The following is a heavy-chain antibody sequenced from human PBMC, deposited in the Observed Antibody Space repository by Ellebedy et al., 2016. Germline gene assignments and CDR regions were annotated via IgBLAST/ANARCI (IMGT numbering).Heavy chain of an antibody. D-gene: IGHD6-19*01. CDR1: GFTFSSYA. J-gene: IGHJ4*02. Sequence: GGSLRLSCAASGFTFSSYAMSWVRQAPGKGLEWVAVIWYDGSNKYYADSVKGRFTISRDNSKNTLYLQMNSLRAEDTAVYYCARGIAVAGIGESYFDYWGQGTLVTVSS. CDR2: IWYDGSNK. V-gene: IGHV3-33*08. CDR3: ARGIAVAGIGESYFDY.